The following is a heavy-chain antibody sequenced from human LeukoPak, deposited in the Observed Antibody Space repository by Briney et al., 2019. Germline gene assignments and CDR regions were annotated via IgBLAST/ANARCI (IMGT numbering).Heavy chain of an antibody. J-gene: IGHJ4*02. D-gene: IGHD6-13*01. Sequence: GGSLRLSCAASGFTFSSYGMHWVRQAPGKGLEWVAVISYDGSNKYYADSVKGRFTISRDNSKNTLYLQMNGLRSDDTAVSYCARSYSSSWYGWNWGQGTLDTVSS. V-gene: IGHV3-30*03. CDR2: ISYDGSNK. CDR3: ARSYSSSWYGWN. CDR1: GFTFSSYG.